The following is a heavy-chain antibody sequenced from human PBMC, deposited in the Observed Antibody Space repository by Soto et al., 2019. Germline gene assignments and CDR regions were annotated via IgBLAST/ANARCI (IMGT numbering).Heavy chain of an antibody. D-gene: IGHD5-18*01. V-gene: IGHV1-18*01. J-gene: IGHJ4*02. CDR2: ISAYNGNT. Sequence: ASVKVSCKASGYTFTSYGISWVRQAPGQGLEWMGWISAYNGNTNYAQKLQGRVTMTTDTSTSTAYMELSSVTAADTAVYYCATVRGLWNDYWGQGTLVTVSS. CDR1: GYTFTSYG. CDR3: ATVRGLWNDY.